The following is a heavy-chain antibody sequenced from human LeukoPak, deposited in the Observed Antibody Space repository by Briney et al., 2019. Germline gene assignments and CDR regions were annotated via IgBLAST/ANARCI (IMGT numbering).Heavy chain of an antibody. J-gene: IGHJ4*02. D-gene: IGHD3-10*01. CDR1: GGSISSYY. CDR2: IYYSGST. Sequence: SETLSLTCTVSGGSISSYYWSWIRQPPGKGLEWIGSIYYSGSTYYNPSLKSRVTISVDTSKNQFSLKLSSVTAADTAVYYCARGANYYGSGSPFDYWGQGTLVTVSS. V-gene: IGHV4-59*12. CDR3: ARGANYYGSGSPFDY.